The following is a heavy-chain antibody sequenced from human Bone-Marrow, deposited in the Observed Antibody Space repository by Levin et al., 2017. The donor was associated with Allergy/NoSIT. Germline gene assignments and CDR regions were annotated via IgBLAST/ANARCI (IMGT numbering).Heavy chain of an antibody. CDR2: ISYDGSNK. Sequence: GGSLRLSCAASGFTFSSYAMHWVRQAPGKGLEWVAVISYDGSNKYYADSVKGRFTISRDNSKNTLYLQMNSLRAEDTAVYYCARDLMYYYDSSGYYYNERYRYYYYGMDVWGQGTTVTVSS. CDR1: GFTFSSYA. CDR3: ARDLMYYYDSSGYYYNERYRYYYYGMDV. D-gene: IGHD3-22*01. V-gene: IGHV3-30*04. J-gene: IGHJ6*02.